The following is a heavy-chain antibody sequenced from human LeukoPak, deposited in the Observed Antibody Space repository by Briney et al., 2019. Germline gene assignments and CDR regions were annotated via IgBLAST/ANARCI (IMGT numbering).Heavy chain of an antibody. Sequence: PSETLSLTCTVSGGSISSGSYYWSWIRQPAGKGLEWIGRIYTSGSTNYNPSLKSRVTISVDTSKNQFSLKLSSVTAADTAVYYCARGISTDYWGQGTLVTVSS. J-gene: IGHJ4*02. CDR2: IYTSGST. CDR1: GGSISSGSYY. V-gene: IGHV4-61*02. D-gene: IGHD3-10*01. CDR3: ARGISTDY.